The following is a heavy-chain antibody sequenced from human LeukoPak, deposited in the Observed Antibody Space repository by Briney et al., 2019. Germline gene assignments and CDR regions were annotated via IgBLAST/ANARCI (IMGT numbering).Heavy chain of an antibody. Sequence: GRSLRLSCAASGFTFSSFAMHWVRQAPGKGLEWVAVISDDGSNKHYADSLKDRFTISRDSSKNTLYLQMNSPRGEDTAVYYCSREGEDDFWSAFDYWGQGTLVTVSS. CDR3: SREGEDDFWSAFDY. CDR1: GFTFSSFA. D-gene: IGHD3-3*01. CDR2: ISDDGSNK. J-gene: IGHJ4*02. V-gene: IGHV3-30*01.